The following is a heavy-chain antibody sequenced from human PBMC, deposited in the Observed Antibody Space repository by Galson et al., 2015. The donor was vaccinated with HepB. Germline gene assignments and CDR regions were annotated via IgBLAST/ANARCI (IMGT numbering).Heavy chain of an antibody. CDR1: GFTFNNYA. CDR2: LSHSGDDT. D-gene: IGHD1-14*01. J-gene: IGHJ4*02. CDR3: AKARVQMWATTLSDY. Sequence: SLRLSCAASGFTFNNYAMTWVRQAPGKRLEWVSSLSHSGDDTYYADSVKGRFTISRDNSKNLLFLQLNSLRAEDTAIYYCAKARVQMWATTLSDYWGQGPLVTVSS. V-gene: IGHV3-23*01.